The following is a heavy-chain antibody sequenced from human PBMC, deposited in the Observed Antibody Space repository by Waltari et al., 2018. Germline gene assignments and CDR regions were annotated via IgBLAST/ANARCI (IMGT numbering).Heavy chain of an antibody. CDR1: GFTFSSYS. D-gene: IGHD5-18*01. Sequence: EVQLVESGGGLVKPGGSLRLSCAASGFTFSSYSMNWVRQAPGKGLEWVASISSSSSYIYYADSVKGRFTISRDNAKNSLYLQMNSLRAEDTAVYYCARDQWIQLWLQNYYYYGMDVWGQGTTVTVSS. V-gene: IGHV3-21*01. CDR2: ISSSSSYI. J-gene: IGHJ6*02. CDR3: ARDQWIQLWLQNYYYYGMDV.